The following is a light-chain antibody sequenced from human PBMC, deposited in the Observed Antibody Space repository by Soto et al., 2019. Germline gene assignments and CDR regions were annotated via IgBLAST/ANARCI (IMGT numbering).Light chain of an antibody. V-gene: IGLV1-44*01. CDR1: SSNIGSNT. CDR2: SNN. CDR3: CSYAGSYTSYV. Sequence: QAVVTQPPSASGTPGQRVTISCSGSSSNIGSNTVNWYQQLPGTAPKLLIYSNNQRPSGVPDRFSGSKSGNTASLTISGLQAEDEADYYCCSYAGSYTSYVFGTGTKVTVL. J-gene: IGLJ1*01.